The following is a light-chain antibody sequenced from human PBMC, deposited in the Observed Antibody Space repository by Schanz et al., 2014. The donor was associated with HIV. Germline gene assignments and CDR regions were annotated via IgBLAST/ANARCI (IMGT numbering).Light chain of an antibody. V-gene: IGLV2-14*03. J-gene: IGLJ2*01. Sequence: QSALTQPASLSGSPGQSITISCTGTSIDVGGYDYVSWYQKHPDKAPRLIIYDVSNRPSGVSSRFSGSKSGNTASLTISGLQAEDEADFYCSSYTRDTVLFGGGTKLTVL. CDR3: SSYTRDTVL. CDR2: DVS. CDR1: SIDVGGYDY.